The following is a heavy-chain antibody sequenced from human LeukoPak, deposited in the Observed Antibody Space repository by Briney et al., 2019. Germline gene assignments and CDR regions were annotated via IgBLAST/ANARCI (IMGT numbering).Heavy chain of an antibody. CDR1: GDSISSGDYY. CDR2: IYHSGST. Sequence: PSQTLSLTCTVSGDSISSGDYYWGWIRQPPGKGLEWIGSIYHSGSTYYNPSLKSRVTISVDTSKNQFSLKLSSVTAADTAVYYCARDIVHYYYMDVWGKGTTVTVSS. J-gene: IGHJ6*03. CDR3: ARDIVHYYYMDV. V-gene: IGHV4-38-2*02. D-gene: IGHD3-16*02.